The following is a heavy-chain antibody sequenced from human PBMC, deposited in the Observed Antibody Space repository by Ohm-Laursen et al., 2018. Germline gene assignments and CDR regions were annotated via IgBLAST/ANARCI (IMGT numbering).Heavy chain of an antibody. J-gene: IGHJ4*02. CDR3: AKMVGAWDFFDY. CDR2: ITWNSGTI. Sequence: SLRLSCTASGFTFDDYAMHWVRHAPGKGLEWVSGITWNSGTITYADSVKGRFTISRDNAKNSLYLQINSLRAEDTALYYCAKMVGAWDFFDYWGQGTLVTVSS. D-gene: IGHD1-26*01. CDR1: GFTFDDYA. V-gene: IGHV3-9*01.